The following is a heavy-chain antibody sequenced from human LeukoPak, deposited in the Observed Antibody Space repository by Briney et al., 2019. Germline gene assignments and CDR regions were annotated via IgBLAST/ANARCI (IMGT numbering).Heavy chain of an antibody. J-gene: IGHJ4*02. CDR1: GGSMRFYY. CDR2: IYYSGST. D-gene: IGHD4-17*01. V-gene: IGHV4-59*01. CDR3: ARGRNDYGYYFDY. Sequence: SETLSLTCTVSGGSMRFYYWSWIRQPPGKGLEWIGTIYYSGSTNHNPSLKSRVTISVDTSKNQFSLKLSSVTAADTAVYYCARGRNDYGYYFDYWGQGTLVTVSS.